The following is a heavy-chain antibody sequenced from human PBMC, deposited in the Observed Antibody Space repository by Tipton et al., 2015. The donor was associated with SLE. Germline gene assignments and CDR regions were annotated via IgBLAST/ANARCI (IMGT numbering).Heavy chain of an antibody. D-gene: IGHD3-22*01. Sequence: TLSLTCTVSGGSISSYYWSWIRQPPGKGLEWIAYIYYSGSTNYNPSLKSRVTISVDTSKNQFSLKLSSATAADTGGYFCAGDREASGYHSFDYWGRGTLVTVSS. J-gene: IGHJ4*02. CDR2: IYYSGST. CDR1: GGSISSYY. V-gene: IGHV4-59*01. CDR3: AGDREASGYHSFDY.